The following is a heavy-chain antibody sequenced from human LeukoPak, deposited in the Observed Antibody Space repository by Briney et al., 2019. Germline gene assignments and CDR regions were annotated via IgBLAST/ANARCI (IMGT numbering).Heavy chain of an antibody. CDR1: GFTFSSYA. V-gene: IGHV3-23*01. CDR2: ISGSGGST. J-gene: IGHJ4*02. CDR3: ANRGGIAARSPPSY. D-gene: IGHD6-6*01. Sequence: GGSLRLSCAASGFTFSSYAMSWVRQAPGKGLEWVSAISGSGGSTYYTDSVKGRFTISRDNSKNTLYLQMNSLRAEDTAVYYCANRGGIAARSPPSYWGQGTLVTVSS.